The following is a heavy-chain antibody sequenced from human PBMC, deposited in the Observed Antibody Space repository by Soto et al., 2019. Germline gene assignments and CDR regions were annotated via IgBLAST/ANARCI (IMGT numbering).Heavy chain of an antibody. CDR2: IYPRDSHT. CDR1: GYTFTNYW. V-gene: IGHV5-51*01. D-gene: IGHD1-1*01. CDR3: ARFAATSGINAFDV. Sequence: PGESLKISCQGSGYTFTNYWIVWVRQLPGKGLEWMGIIYPRDSHTTYSPSFQGQVTISDDKSLNSAFRQWSSLKASDTATYYCARFAATSGINAFDVWGPGRMVTVSS. J-gene: IGHJ3*01.